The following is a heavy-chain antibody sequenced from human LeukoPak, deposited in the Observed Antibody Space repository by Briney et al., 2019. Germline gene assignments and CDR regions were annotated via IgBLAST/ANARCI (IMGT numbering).Heavy chain of an antibody. CDR3: ARGGGLYVNDY. V-gene: IGHV3-7*01. CDR1: GFTFSSYW. J-gene: IGHJ4*02. D-gene: IGHD3-10*02. CDR2: IKQDGSEK. Sequence: GGSLRLSCAAPGFTFSSYWMSWVRQAPGKGLEWVANIKQDGSEKYYVDSVKGRFTISRDNAKNYLYLQMNSLRAEDMAVYYCARGGGLYVNDYWGEGTLVTVSS.